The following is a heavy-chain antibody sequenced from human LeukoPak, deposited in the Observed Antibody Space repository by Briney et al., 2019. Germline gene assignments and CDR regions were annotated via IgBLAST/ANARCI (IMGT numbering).Heavy chain of an antibody. Sequence: GGSLRLSCSASGFTFSSYSMHWVRQAPGEGLEYVSAISSNGGNTSYADSVKGRFTISRDNSKNTLYLQMSSLRAEDTAVYYCAAYCTGGTCYYDDYWGQGTLVTVSS. CDR1: GFTFSSYS. J-gene: IGHJ4*02. CDR3: AAYCTGGTCYYDDY. V-gene: IGHV3-64D*06. D-gene: IGHD2-15*01. CDR2: ISSNGGNT.